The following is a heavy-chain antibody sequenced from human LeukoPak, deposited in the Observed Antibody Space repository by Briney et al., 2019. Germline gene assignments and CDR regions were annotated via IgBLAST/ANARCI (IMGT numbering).Heavy chain of an antibody. Sequence: GGTLTLSCAASGITFSDYAMSWVRQLPRQGLGCGSSISGSRCNTRYERSVYGLLTIYRENPKNTLYLERHNLRAEDTAIYYCATRPVTPQYFLHWGQGPLVAVSS. CDR1: GITFSDYA. V-gene: IGHV3-23*01. CDR3: ATRPVTPQYFLH. D-gene: IGHD4-11*01. J-gene: IGHJ1*01. CDR2: ISGSRCNT.